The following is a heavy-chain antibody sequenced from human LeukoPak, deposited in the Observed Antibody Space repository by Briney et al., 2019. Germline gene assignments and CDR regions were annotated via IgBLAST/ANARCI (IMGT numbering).Heavy chain of an antibody. J-gene: IGHJ4*02. CDR3: ASGVVAGPGLYYFDY. CDR1: GGSISSYY. V-gene: IGHV4-59*01. Sequence: PSETLSLTCTVSGGSISSYYWSWIRQPPGKGLEWIGYIYYSGSTNYNPSLKSRVTISVDTSKNQFSLKLSSVTAADTAVYYYASGVVAGPGLYYFDYWGQGTLVTVSS. CDR2: IYYSGST. D-gene: IGHD6-19*01.